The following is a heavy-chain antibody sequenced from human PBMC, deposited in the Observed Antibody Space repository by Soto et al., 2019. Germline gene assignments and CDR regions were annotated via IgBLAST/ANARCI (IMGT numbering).Heavy chain of an antibody. CDR3: ARDLAKGGGSAGFDY. V-gene: IGHV1-2*02. J-gene: IGHJ4*02. CDR2: INPKSGGT. CDR1: GYTFTVYY. Sequence: ASVKVSCKASGYTFTVYYMHWVRQAPGQGLEWMGWINPKSGGTMYPQKFQGRVTMTWDTSISTAYMALTRLRSDDTAVYYCARDLAKGGGSAGFDYWSQGTLVTVSS. D-gene: IGHD1-26*01.